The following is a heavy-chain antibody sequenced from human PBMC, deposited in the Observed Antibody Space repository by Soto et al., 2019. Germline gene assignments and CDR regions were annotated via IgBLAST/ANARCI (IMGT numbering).Heavy chain of an antibody. V-gene: IGHV5-51*01. J-gene: IGHJ4*02. CDR1: GYTLSNFW. CDR3: ARSPRSSPYFDY. CDR2: IYPGDSET. Sequence: PGESLKISCQCSGYTLSNFWIAWVRQLPGKGLEYMGIIYPGDSETRYSPSFHGKVTISADRSIGTAYLQWSSPEASDSAFYFCARSPRSSPYFDYWGQGALVTVSS. D-gene: IGHD6-13*01.